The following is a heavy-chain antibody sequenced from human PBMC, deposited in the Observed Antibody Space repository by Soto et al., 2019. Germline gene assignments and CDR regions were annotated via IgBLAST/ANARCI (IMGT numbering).Heavy chain of an antibody. Sequence: QVQLVESGEAVFRPGRPRRLPFAASGFPLGGYALPGVGQLPARGLEWVAVISNDGSNKYYADSVKGRFAISRDDSNTLYLQMNSLRAEDTAVYFCARDLPVAGRSWPCYWGQGTLVAVSS. CDR2: ISNDGSNK. CDR1: GFPLGGYA. J-gene: IGHJ4*02. CDR3: ARDLPVAGRSWPCY. V-gene: IGHV3-30*03. D-gene: IGHD6-19*01.